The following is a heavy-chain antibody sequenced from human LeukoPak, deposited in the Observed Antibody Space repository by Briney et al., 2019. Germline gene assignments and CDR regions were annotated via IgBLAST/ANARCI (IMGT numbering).Heavy chain of an antibody. CDR1: GGSISSYY. CDR3: ARGSGSQLPAFLYWFDP. CDR2: IYTSGST. Sequence: SETLSLTCTVSGGSISSYYWSWIRQPAGKGLEWIGRIYTSGSTNYNPSLKSRVTMSVDTSKNQFSLKLSSVTAADTAVYYCARGSGSQLPAFLYWFDPWGQGTLVTVSS. J-gene: IGHJ5*02. D-gene: IGHD2-2*01. V-gene: IGHV4-4*07.